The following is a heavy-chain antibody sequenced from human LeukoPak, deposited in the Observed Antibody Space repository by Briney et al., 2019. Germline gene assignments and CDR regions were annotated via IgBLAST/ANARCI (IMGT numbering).Heavy chain of an antibody. V-gene: IGHV5-51*01. CDR2: IYPGDSDT. Sequence: GESLKISFKGSGYSFTSYWIGWARPMPGKGLEWMGIIYPGDSDTRYSPSFQGQVTISADKSISTAYLQWSSLKASDNAMYYCARHHGYDAFDIWGQGTMVTVSS. CDR1: GYSFTSYW. D-gene: IGHD6-13*01. J-gene: IGHJ3*02. CDR3: ARHHGYDAFDI.